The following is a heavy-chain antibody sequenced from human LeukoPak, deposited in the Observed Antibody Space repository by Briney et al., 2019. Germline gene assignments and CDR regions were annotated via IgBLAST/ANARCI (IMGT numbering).Heavy chain of an antibody. D-gene: IGHD4-11*01. CDR2: IYYSGST. CDR1: GGSISSYY. V-gene: IGHV4-59*01. CDR3: ARDYRLTNYYYYGMDV. Sequence: SETLSLTCTVSGGSISSYYWSLIRQPRGKGLEWIGYIYYSGSTNYNPSLKSRVTISVDTSKNQFSLKLSSVTAADTAVYYCARDYRLTNYYYYGMDVWGQGTTVTVSS. J-gene: IGHJ6*02.